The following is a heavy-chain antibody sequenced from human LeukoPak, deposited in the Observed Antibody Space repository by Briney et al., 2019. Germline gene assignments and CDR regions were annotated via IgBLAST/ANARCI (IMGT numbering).Heavy chain of an antibody. Sequence: ASVKVSCKASGYTFTGYYMHWVRQAPGQGLEWMGWINPNSGGTNYAQKFQGWVTMTRDTSISTAYMELSRLRSDDTAVYYCAREARFGELSLPSFDYWGQGTLVTVSS. CDR1: GYTFTGYY. J-gene: IGHJ4*02. CDR2: INPNSGGT. V-gene: IGHV1-2*04. D-gene: IGHD3-10*02. CDR3: AREARFGELSLPSFDY.